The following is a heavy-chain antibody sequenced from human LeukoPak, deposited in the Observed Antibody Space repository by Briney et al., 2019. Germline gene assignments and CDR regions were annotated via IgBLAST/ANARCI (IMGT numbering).Heavy chain of an antibody. CDR3: ARGGPSRPLAR. CDR2: ISSSGSHI. D-gene: IGHD6-6*01. J-gene: IGHJ4*02. Sequence: GGSLRLSCAASGFTFSSYETNWARQAPGKGLGWVSYISSSGSHIYYADSVKGRFSISRETAKNSLYLQMNSLRAEDTAVYYCARGGPSRPLARWGQGTLVTVSS. CDR1: GFTFSSYE. V-gene: IGHV3-48*03.